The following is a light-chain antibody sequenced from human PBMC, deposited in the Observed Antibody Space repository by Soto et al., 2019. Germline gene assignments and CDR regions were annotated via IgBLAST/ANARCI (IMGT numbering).Light chain of an antibody. CDR3: QESYSFLWGT. CDR2: GAS. Sequence: DIQMTQSPSSLSASVGDRVTITCRTSQSINTYLNWYQQKPGKAPKLLIYGASSLQSGGPLRFSGSGSGTDCTRTITTLKPSDFATYYCQESYSFLWGTCGQGTKVEIK. J-gene: IGKJ1*01. V-gene: IGKV1-39*01. CDR1: QSINTY.